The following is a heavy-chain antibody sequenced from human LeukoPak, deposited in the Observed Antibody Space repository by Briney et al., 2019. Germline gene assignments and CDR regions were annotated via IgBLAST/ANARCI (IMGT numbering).Heavy chain of an antibody. V-gene: IGHV4-4*02. CDR3: ARSYSSAWYTPRY. D-gene: IGHD6-19*01. Sequence: SETLSLTCAVSGGSISSSNWWSWVRQPPGKGLEWIGEIYHSGSTNYNSSLKSRGTISVDKSKNQFSLKLSSVTAADTAVYYCARSYSSAWYTPRYWGQGTLVTVSS. J-gene: IGHJ4*02. CDR2: IYHSGST. CDR1: GGSISSSNW.